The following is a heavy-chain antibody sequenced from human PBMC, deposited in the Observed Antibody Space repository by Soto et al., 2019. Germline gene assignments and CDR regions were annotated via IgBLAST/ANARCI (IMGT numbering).Heavy chain of an antibody. J-gene: IGHJ4*01. Sequence: PGGSLRLSCEASGFTFSGSAMQWVRQAPGKGLEWVAVISSDGTYKYYGNSVKGRFAVSRDNSKNTVDLQMSSLRPDDTALYYCAKGGLLVVTARIDYWGQGTLVTVSS. CDR1: GFTFSGSA. V-gene: IGHV3-30*18. CDR2: ISSDGTYK. CDR3: AKGGLLVVTARIDY. D-gene: IGHD2-21*02.